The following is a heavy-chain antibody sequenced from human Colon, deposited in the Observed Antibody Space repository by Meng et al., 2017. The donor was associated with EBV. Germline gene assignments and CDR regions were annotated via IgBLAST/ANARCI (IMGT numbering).Heavy chain of an antibody. CDR2: IYHSGST. V-gene: IGHV4-4*02. CDR3: ARVGAYCGGDCYHPR. CDR1: CGSLSSINW. Sequence: GALQASGPGLAKPSGTLSLTCAVSCGSLSSINWWSWVRQPPGKGLEWIGEIYHSGSTNYNPSLKSRVTISVDESKNQFSLRLSSVTAADTAVYYCARVGAYCGGDCYHPRWGQGTLVTVSS. J-gene: IGHJ4*02. D-gene: IGHD2-21*02.